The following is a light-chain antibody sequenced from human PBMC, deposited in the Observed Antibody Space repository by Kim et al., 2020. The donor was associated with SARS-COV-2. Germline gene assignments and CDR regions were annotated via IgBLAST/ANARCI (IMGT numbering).Light chain of an antibody. J-gene: IGLJ1*01. CDR1: YEF. V-gene: IGLV2-14*03. CDR3: YSYTTTAAYV. Sequence: YEFVSWYQQPPGQAPKLIIYDVNKRPSGVSNRFSGSKSGNTASLTISGLQAADEADYYCYSYTTTAAYVFGGGTKVTVL. CDR2: DVN.